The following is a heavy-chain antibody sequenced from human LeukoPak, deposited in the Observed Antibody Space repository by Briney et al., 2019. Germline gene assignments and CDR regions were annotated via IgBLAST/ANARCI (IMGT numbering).Heavy chain of an antibody. CDR3: ARSPNYDFWSGYRYYMDV. J-gene: IGHJ6*03. Sequence: GESLKISCKGSGYSFTRYWIGWVRQLPGKGLEWMGIIYPGDSDTRYSPSFQGQVTISADKSISTAYLQWSSLQASDTAMYYCARSPNYDFWSGYRYYMDVWGKGTTVTVSS. CDR2: IYPGDSDT. V-gene: IGHV5-51*01. CDR1: GYSFTRYW. D-gene: IGHD3-3*01.